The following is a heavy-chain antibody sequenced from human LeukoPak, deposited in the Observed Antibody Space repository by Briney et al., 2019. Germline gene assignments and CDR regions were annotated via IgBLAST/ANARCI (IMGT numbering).Heavy chain of an antibody. D-gene: IGHD2-2*03. Sequence: ASVKVSCKASGYTFTRYGISWVRQAPGQGLEWMGWISAYNGNTNYAQRLQGRVTMTTDTSTSTAYMELRSLRSDDTAVYYCARDGYCSSTSCLVAYYYYYGMDVWGQGTTVTVSS. CDR2: ISAYNGNT. V-gene: IGHV1-18*01. J-gene: IGHJ6*02. CDR1: GYTFTRYG. CDR3: ARDGYCSSTSCLVAYYYYYGMDV.